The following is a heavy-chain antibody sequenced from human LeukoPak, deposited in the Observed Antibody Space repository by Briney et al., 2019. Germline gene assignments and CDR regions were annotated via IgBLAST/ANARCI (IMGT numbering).Heavy chain of an antibody. J-gene: IGHJ4*02. CDR1: GYAFTNYA. CDR3: ARGYCSSATCRHFDY. CDR2: ISVYNGNA. Sequence: ASVKVSCKASGYAFTNYAISWVRQAPGQGLEWMGWISVYNGNANYAQKLQGRVTMTADTSTTTAYMELRSLRSDDTAVYYCARGYCSSATCRHFDYWGQGALVTVSS. V-gene: IGHV1-18*01. D-gene: IGHD2-2*01.